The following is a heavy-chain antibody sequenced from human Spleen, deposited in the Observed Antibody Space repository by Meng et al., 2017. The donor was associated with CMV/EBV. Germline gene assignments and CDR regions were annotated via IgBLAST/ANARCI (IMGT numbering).Heavy chain of an antibody. CDR2: INPRGGST. CDR3: ARFCSSTTCAEGVYYYGMDV. CDR1: GYTFTSYY. V-gene: IGHV1-46*01. J-gene: IGHJ6*02. D-gene: IGHD2-2*01. Sequence: ASVKVSCKASGYTFTSYYMHWVRQAPGQGLEWMGIINPRGGSTSYAQKFQGRVTMTRDTSTSTVYMELSSLRSEDTAVYYCARFCSSTTCAEGVYYYGMDVWGQGTTVTVSS.